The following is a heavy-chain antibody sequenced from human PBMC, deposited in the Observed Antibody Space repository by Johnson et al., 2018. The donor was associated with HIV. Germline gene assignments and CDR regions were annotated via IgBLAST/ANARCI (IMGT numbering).Heavy chain of an antibody. Sequence: QVQLVESGGGVVQPGRSLRLSCAASGFTFSSYAMHWVRQAPGKGLEWVAVISYDGSNKYYADSVKGRFTISRDNSKNTLYLQMNSLRAEDTALYYCAKDSGALGLGDAFDIWCQGTMVTVSS. CDR3: AKDSGALGLGDAFDI. CDR1: GFTFSSYA. J-gene: IGHJ3*02. CDR2: ISYDGSNK. V-gene: IGHV3-30-3*01. D-gene: IGHD3-16*01.